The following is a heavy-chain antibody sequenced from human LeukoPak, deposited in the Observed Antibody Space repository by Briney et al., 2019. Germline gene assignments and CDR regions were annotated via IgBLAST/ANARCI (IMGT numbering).Heavy chain of an antibody. J-gene: IGHJ5*02. V-gene: IGHV1-2*02. D-gene: IGHD5-12*01. CDR1: GYTFTGYY. CDR2: INPNSGGT. CDR3: ASGYGPLSWFDP. Sequence: ASVKVSCKASGYTFTGYYMHWVRQAPGQGLEWMGWINPNSGGTNYAQNFQGRVTMTRDTSISTAYTELTRLRSDDTAVYYCASGYGPLSWFDPWGQGTLVTVSS.